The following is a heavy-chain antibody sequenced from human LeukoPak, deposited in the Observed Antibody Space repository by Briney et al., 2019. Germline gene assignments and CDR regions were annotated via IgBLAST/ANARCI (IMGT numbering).Heavy chain of an antibody. CDR1: GFSFSSYG. CDR3: ARDRQGYSYGYFDY. D-gene: IGHD5-18*01. J-gene: IGHJ4*02. V-gene: IGHV3-30*03. CDR2: ISYDGSDK. Sequence: GRSLRLSCVDSGFSFSSYGMHWVRQAPGKGLEWVAVISYDGSDKYYADSVKGRLTISRDNSKNTLYLQMKSLRAEDTAMYYCARDRQGYSYGYFDYWGQGTLVTVSS.